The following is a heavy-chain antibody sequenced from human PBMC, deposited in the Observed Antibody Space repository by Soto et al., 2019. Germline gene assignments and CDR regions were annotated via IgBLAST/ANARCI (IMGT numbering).Heavy chain of an antibody. CDR3: ARAQPGYSYGYYFDY. J-gene: IGHJ4*02. D-gene: IGHD5-18*01. V-gene: IGHV1-69*12. CDR2: IIPIFGTA. CDR1: GGTFSSYA. Sequence: QVQLVQSGAEVKKPGSSVKVSCKASGGTFSSYAISWVRQAPGQGLEWMGGIIPIFGTANYAQKFQGRVTSTADESTSTAYMELSSVRSEDTAVYYCARAQPGYSYGYYFDYWGLGTLVTVSS.